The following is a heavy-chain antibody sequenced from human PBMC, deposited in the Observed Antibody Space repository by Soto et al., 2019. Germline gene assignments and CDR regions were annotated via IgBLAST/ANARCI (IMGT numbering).Heavy chain of an antibody. Sequence: ASVKVSCKASGYTFATYAIHWVRQAPGQRLEWMGWINAGNGNTKYSQKFQGRVALTTDTSATTAFMELSSLTSEDTAVYYCAREEYYYDTGGFSLASCGQGTLVPVSS. V-gene: IGHV1-3*01. CDR2: INAGNGNT. D-gene: IGHD3-22*01. CDR1: GYTFATYA. J-gene: IGHJ4*02. CDR3: AREEYYYDTGGFSLAS.